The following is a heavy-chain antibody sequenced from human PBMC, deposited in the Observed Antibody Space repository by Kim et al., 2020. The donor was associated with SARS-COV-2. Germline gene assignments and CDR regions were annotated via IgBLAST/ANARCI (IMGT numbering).Heavy chain of an antibody. V-gene: IGHV3-23*01. D-gene: IGHD3-10*01. J-gene: IGHJ5*02. Sequence: GGSLRLSCAASGFTFSNYAMTWVRQAPGKGLEWVSVISGSGGGTYYADSVKGRFTISRENSKNTLYLQMNGLRADDSAVYYCAKALTLVYGSGRDGFDPWRQGTLVTVSS. CDR2: ISGSGGGT. CDR1: GFTFSNYA. CDR3: AKALTLVYGSGRDGFDP.